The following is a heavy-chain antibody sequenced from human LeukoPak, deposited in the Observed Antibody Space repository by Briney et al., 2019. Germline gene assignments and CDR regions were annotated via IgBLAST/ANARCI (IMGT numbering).Heavy chain of an antibody. CDR3: ARRYDILTANAFDI. D-gene: IGHD3-9*01. CDR1: GYTFTSYG. V-gene: IGHV1-18*01. J-gene: IGHJ3*02. Sequence: EASVKVSCKASGYTFTSYGISWVRQAPGQGLEWMGWISAYNGNTNYAQKLQGRVTMTTDTSTSTAYMELRSLRSDDTAVYYCARRYDILTANAFDIWGQGTMVTVSS. CDR2: ISAYNGNT.